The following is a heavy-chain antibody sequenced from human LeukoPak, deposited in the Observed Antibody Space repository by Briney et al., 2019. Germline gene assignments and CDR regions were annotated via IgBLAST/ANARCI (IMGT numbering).Heavy chain of an antibody. CDR1: GYSFTSYW. J-gene: IGHJ4*02. D-gene: IGHD1-26*01. CDR3: ARPTSIVGATLY. CDR2: IYPGDSDT. Sequence: GESLKISCKGSGYSFTSYWIGWVRQMPGKGLEWMGIIYPGDSDTRYSPSFQAQVTISADKSISTASLQWRSLKASDTAMYYCARPTSIVGATLYWGQGTLVTVSS. V-gene: IGHV5-51*01.